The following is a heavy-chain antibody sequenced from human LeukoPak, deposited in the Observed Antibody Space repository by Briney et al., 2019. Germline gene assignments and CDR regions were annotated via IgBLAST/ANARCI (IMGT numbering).Heavy chain of an antibody. CDR3: ATSEWELPPLDY. D-gene: IGHD1-26*01. CDR2: INPSGGST. CDR1: GYTFTSYY. Sequence: GASVKVSCKASGYTFTSYYMHWVRQAPGQGLEWMGIINPSGGSTSYAQKFQGRVTMTRDTSISTAYMELSRLRSDDTAVYYCATSEWELPPLDYWGQGTLVTVSS. J-gene: IGHJ4*02. V-gene: IGHV1-46*01.